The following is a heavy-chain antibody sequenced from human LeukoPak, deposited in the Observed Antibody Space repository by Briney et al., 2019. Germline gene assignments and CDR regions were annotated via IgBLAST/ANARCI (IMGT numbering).Heavy chain of an antibody. CDR1: GFSFSSYG. V-gene: IGHV3-48*04. D-gene: IGHD5/OR15-5a*01. CDR3: AVSPRTPVSA. CDR2: ISNTGGGM. J-gene: IGHJ1*01. Sequence: GGSQRLSCVASGFSFSSYGMHWVRQAPGKGLEWVSGISNTGGGMTYADSVKGRFTISRDNAKNSIYLQMNSLRSEDTAVYHCAVSPRTPVSAWGQGTLVTVSS.